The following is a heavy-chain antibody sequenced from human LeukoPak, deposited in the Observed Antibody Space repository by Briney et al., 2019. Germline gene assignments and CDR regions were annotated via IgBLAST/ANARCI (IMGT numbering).Heavy chain of an antibody. J-gene: IGHJ4*02. Sequence: SETLSLTCAVSGYSISSGYYWGWIRQPPGKGLEWIGSIYHSGSTYYNPSLKSRVTISVDTSKNQFSLKLSSVTAADTAVYYCARQILFLEWLTAPLSLYYWGQGTLVTVSS. D-gene: IGHD3-3*01. CDR1: GYSISSGYY. V-gene: IGHV4-38-2*01. CDR3: ARQILFLEWLTAPLSLYY. CDR2: IYHSGST.